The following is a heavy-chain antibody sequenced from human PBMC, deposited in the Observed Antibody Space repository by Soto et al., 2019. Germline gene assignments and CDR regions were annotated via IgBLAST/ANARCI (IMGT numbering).Heavy chain of an antibody. J-gene: IGHJ4*02. CDR2: ISAYNGNT. D-gene: IGHD1-26*01. Sequence: QVQLVQSGAEVKKPGASVKVSCKASGYTFTSYGISWVRQAPGQGLEWMGWISAYNGNTNYAQKPHGRVTMTTGTSTSTAYMDLRSLRSDDTSVYYCARDLEYSGSYFDYWGQGTLVTVSS. V-gene: IGHV1-18*01. CDR1: GYTFTSYG. CDR3: ARDLEYSGSYFDY.